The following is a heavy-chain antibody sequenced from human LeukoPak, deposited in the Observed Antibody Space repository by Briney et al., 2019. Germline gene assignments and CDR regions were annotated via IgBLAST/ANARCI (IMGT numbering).Heavy chain of an antibody. Sequence: PGGSLRLSCAASGFTFSSYWMSWVRQAPGKGLEWVANIKQDGSEKYYVDSVKGRFTISRDNSKNTLYLQMGSLRAEDMAVYYCARGGDLSVAAPWDDYWGQGTLVTVSS. CDR3: ARGGDLSVAAPWDDY. D-gene: IGHD1-26*01. V-gene: IGHV3-7*01. CDR1: GFTFSSYW. J-gene: IGHJ4*02. CDR2: IKQDGSEK.